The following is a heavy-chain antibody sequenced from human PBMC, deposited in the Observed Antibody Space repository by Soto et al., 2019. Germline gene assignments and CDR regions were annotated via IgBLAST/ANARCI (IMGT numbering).Heavy chain of an antibody. CDR3: AKDRKGYCSGGSCYVDWFDP. Sequence: GGSLRLSCAASGFTFSNYWMSWVRQAPGKGLEWVAIIKQDGSDKYYVDSVKGRFTISRDNAKNSLYLQMNSLRAEDTALYYCAKDRKGYCSGGSCYVDWFDPWGQGTLVTVSS. CDR1: GFTFSNYW. V-gene: IGHV3-7*03. CDR2: IKQDGSDK. J-gene: IGHJ5*02. D-gene: IGHD2-15*01.